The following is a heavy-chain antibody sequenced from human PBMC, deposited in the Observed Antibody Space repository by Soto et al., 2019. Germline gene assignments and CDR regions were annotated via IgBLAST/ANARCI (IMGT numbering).Heavy chain of an antibody. J-gene: IGHJ4*02. CDR2: INSDGSST. Sequence: EVQLVESGGGLVQPGGSLRLSCAASGFTFSSYWMHWVRQAPGKGLVWVSRINSDGSSTSYADSVKGRFTISRDNAKNTLYLQRNSLRAEDTAVYYCAKGLLNGRWYAADWGQGTLVTVSS. CDR3: AKGLLNGRWYAAD. D-gene: IGHD6-13*01. V-gene: IGHV3-74*01. CDR1: GFTFSSYW.